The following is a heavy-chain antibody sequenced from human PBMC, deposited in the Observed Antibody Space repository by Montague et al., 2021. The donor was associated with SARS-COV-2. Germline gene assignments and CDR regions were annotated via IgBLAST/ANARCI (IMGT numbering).Heavy chain of an antibody. CDR3: ARFPTSYYYDSKAAPATPDAFDI. CDR1: GGSFSGYH. J-gene: IGHJ3*02. D-gene: IGHD3-22*01. V-gene: IGHV4-34*01. CDR2: ISHSGST. Sequence: SETLSLTCAVYGGSFSGYHWSWIRQPPGKGLEWIGKISHSGSTNYNPSLKGRVTISIDTSKNQFSLKLSSVTAADTAVYYCARFPTSYYYDSKAAPATPDAFDIWGQGTMVTVSS.